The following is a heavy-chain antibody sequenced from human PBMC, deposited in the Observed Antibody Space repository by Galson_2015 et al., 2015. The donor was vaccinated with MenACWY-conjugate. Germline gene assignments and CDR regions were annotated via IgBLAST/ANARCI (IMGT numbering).Heavy chain of an antibody. CDR1: GFTFSTYG. V-gene: IGHV3-23*01. Sequence: SLRLSCAASGFTFSTYGMTWVRQGPGKGLEWVSAISGSTTGTFYADSVKGRFTISRDNSRNTVYLQMNNLRVEDTAIYYCARSYVPGSDRKNYYMD. CDR2: ISGSTTGT. J-gene: IGHJ6*03. CDR3: ARSYVPGSDRKNYYMD. D-gene: IGHD3-16*01.